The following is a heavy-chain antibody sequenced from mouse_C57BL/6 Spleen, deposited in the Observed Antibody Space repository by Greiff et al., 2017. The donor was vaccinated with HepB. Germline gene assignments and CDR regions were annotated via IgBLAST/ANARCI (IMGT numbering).Heavy chain of an antibody. J-gene: IGHJ4*01. CDR1: GYTFTSYW. CDR3: ARGPNLLLRYHAMDY. D-gene: IGHD1-1*01. V-gene: IGHV1-64*01. Sequence: QVQLKQPGAELVKPGASVKLSCKASGYTFTSYWMHWVKQRPGQGLEWIGMIHPNSGSTNYNEKFKSKATLTVDKSSSTAYMQLSRLTSEDSAVYYCARGPNLLLRYHAMDYWGQGTSVTVSS. CDR2: IHPNSGST.